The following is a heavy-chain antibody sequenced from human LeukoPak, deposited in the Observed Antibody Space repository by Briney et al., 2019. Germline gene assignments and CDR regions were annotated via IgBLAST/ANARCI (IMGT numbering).Heavy chain of an antibody. J-gene: IGHJ4*02. CDR2: IGTDSAT. CDR1: GFTFSDFS. Sequence: GGSLRLSCVASGFTFSDFSMNWVRQAPGKGLEWVSYIGTDSATYYTDSVKGRFTISRDNAQNPLYLQMNSLRADDTAVYYCARDRDYAFDYWGQGTLVTVSS. V-gene: IGHV3-69-1*01. CDR3: ARDRDYAFDY. D-gene: IGHD4-17*01.